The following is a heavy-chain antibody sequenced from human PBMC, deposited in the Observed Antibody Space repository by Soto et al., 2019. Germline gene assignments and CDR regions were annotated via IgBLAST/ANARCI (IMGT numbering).Heavy chain of an antibody. J-gene: IGHJ6*02. CDR1: GGTFSSYT. D-gene: IGHD1-26*01. CDR2: IIPILGIA. CDR3: ARKDIVGATIYYYDGMDV. V-gene: IGHV1-69*02. Sequence: SVKVSCKASGGTFSSYTISWVRQAPGQGLEWMGRIIPILGIANYAQKFQGRVTITADKSTSTAYMELSSLRSEDTAVYYCARKDIVGATIYYYDGMDVWGQGTTVTVSS.